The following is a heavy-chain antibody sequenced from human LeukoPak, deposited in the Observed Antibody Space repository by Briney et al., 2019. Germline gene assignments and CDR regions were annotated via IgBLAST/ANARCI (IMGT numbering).Heavy chain of an antibody. Sequence: PSETLSLTCAVYGGSFSGYYWSWIRQPPGKGLEWIGSIYYSGSTTDNPSLRSRVTISVDTSKNQFSLKLTFVTAADTAVYSCARHAATSMSRVGFFDYWGQGTLVTVSS. CDR2: IYYSGST. V-gene: IGHV4-34*01. J-gene: IGHJ4*02. D-gene: IGHD2-15*01. CDR1: GGSFSGYY. CDR3: ARHAATSMSRVGFFDY.